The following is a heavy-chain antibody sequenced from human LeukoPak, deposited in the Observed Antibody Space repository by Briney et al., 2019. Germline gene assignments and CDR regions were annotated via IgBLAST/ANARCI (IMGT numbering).Heavy chain of an antibody. CDR2: MNPNSGNT. J-gene: IGHJ6*03. CDR3: ARGYCSGGSCYLSVFDYYIDV. CDR1: GYTFTSYD. V-gene: IGHV1-8*01. Sequence: ASVKVSCKASGYTFTSYDINWVRQATGQGLEWMGWMNPNSGNTGYAQKFQGRVTMTRNTSISTAYMELSSLRSEDTAVYYCARGYCSGGSCYLSVFDYYIDVWGKGTTVTVSS. D-gene: IGHD2-15*01.